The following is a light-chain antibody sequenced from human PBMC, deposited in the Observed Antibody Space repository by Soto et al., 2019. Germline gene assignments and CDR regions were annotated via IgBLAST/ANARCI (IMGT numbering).Light chain of an antibody. J-gene: IGKJ5*01. CDR3: QQGYSTPIT. CDR1: QSISSY. CDR2: AAS. V-gene: IGKV1-39*01. Sequence: DIQMTQSPSSLSASLGDRVAITRRASQSISSYLNWYQQKPGKAPKVLIYAASNLQSGVPSRFSGSGSGTDFALTISSLQPEDFATYECQQGYSTPITFGQGTRLEIK.